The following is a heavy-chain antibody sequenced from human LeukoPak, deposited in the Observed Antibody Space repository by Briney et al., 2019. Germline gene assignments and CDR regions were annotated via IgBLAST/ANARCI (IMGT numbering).Heavy chain of an antibody. Sequence: SETLSLTCAVYGGSFSNYYLSWVRQPPGKGLEWIGEITHHGRTYYNPSLKSRVTISVDTSKNQFSLRLSSVAAADTAVYYCAPIFGDYSDFDSWGQGTLVTVSS. CDR2: ITHHGRT. D-gene: IGHD4-17*01. V-gene: IGHV4-34*01. J-gene: IGHJ4*02. CDR3: APIFGDYSDFDS. CDR1: GGSFSNYY.